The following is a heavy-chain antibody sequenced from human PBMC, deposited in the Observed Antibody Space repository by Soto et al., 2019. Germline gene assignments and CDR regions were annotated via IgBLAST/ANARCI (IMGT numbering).Heavy chain of an antibody. CDR2: ISAYNGNT. Sequence: ASVKVSCKASGYTFTSYGISWVRQAPGQGLEWMGWISAYNGNTNYAQKLQGRVTMTTDTSTSTAYMELRSLRSDDTAVYYCARRVVTPPYYYGMDVWGQGTTVTVS. CDR3: ARRVVTPPYYYGMDV. CDR1: GYTFTSYG. J-gene: IGHJ6*02. D-gene: IGHD2-21*02. V-gene: IGHV1-18*01.